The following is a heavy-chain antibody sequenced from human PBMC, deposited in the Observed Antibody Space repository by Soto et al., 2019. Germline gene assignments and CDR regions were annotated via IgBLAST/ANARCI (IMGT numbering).Heavy chain of an antibody. CDR2: ITGSTGTT. D-gene: IGHD6-19*01. J-gene: IGHJ4*02. V-gene: IGHV3-23*01. CDR3: AKYSSGWYTFDY. CDR1: EFTVSSNH. Sequence: GGSLRLSCAASEFTVSSNHMSWVRQAPGKGLEWVSAITGSTGTTYYADSVKGRFTISRDNSKNTLYLQMNSLRAEDTAVYYCAKYSSGWYTFDYWGQGTLVTVSS.